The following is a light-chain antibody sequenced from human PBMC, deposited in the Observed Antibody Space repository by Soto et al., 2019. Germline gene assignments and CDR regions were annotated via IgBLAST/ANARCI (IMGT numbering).Light chain of an antibody. CDR3: QEYNSY. J-gene: IGKJ4*01. V-gene: IGKV1-5*03. CDR2: RAA. Sequence: DIQMTQSPYTLSASVGDRVTITCRASQNIDNWLAWYQQKPGKPPKLLIYRAASLETGVPSRFSGSGSGTEFTLTISNLQPDDSATYYCQEYNSYFGGGTKVEIK. CDR1: QNIDNW.